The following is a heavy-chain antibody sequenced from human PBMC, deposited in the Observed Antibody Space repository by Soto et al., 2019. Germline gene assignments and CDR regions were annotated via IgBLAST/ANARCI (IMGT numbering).Heavy chain of an antibody. CDR3: AREENCSDAICYSAYFQR. CDR1: GYIFTAYS. CDR2: VNPSGGST. D-gene: IGHD2-15*01. V-gene: IGHV1-46*01. J-gene: IGHJ1*01. Sequence: QVQLVQSGAEVKKPGASVKVSCKASGYIFTAYSMHWVRQAPGQGLEWMGVVNPSGGSTNYAQKFQGRSTMTRDPSTSTVYIDLSSLTSEDTAVYYCAREENCSDAICYSAYFQRWGQGTLVTVSS.